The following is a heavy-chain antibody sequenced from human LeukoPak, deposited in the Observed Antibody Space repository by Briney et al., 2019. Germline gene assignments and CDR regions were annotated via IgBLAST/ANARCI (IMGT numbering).Heavy chain of an antibody. CDR3: ARGTYGEYGGPAY. Sequence: GGSLRLSCAASGFTFSNYCMNWVRPAPGKGLEWVSYIISSGSVMYYADSVRGRFTMSRDNAENSLFLQMNSLRDEDTAVYYCARGTYGEYGGPAYWGQGTLVTVSS. CDR2: IISSGSVM. V-gene: IGHV3-48*02. J-gene: IGHJ4*02. CDR1: GFTFSNYC. D-gene: IGHD4-17*01.